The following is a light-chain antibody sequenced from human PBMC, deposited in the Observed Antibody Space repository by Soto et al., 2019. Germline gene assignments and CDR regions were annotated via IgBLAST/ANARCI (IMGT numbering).Light chain of an antibody. V-gene: IGLV2-14*01. Sequence: QSALTKPASVSGSPGQSITISCTGTSSDIGGYNYVSWYQQHPGKAPKLMIYEVSNRPSGVSNRFSGSKSGNTASLTISGLQAEDEADYYCTSYTSSSTNYVFGTGTQLTVL. CDR1: SSDIGGYNY. CDR2: EVS. J-gene: IGLJ1*01. CDR3: TSYTSSSTNYV.